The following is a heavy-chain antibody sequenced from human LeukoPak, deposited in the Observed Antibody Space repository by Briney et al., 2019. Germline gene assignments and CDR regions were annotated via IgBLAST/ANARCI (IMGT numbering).Heavy chain of an antibody. CDR2: IKQDGSEK. J-gene: IGHJ6*03. D-gene: IGHD5-18*01. Sequence: GGSLRLSCAAPGFTFSSYWMSWVRQAPGKGLEWVANIKQDGSEKYYVDSVKGRFTISRDNAKNSLYLQMNSLRAEDTAVYYCARDRYSYGGIYYYYMDVWGKGTTVTVSS. V-gene: IGHV3-7*01. CDR1: GFTFSSYW. CDR3: ARDRYSYGGIYYYYMDV.